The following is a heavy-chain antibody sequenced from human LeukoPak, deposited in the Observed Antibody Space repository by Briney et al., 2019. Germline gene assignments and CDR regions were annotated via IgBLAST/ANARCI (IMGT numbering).Heavy chain of an antibody. CDR3: AYYDSSGYPSSFDY. J-gene: IGHJ4*02. D-gene: IGHD3-22*01. Sequence: PGGSLRLSCAASGFTFSSYAMHWVRQAPGKGLEWVAVISYDGSNKYYADSVKGRFTISRDNSKNTLYLQMNSLRAEDTAVYYCAYYDSSGYPSSFDYWGQGTLVTVSS. V-gene: IGHV3-30*04. CDR1: GFTFSSYA. CDR2: ISYDGSNK.